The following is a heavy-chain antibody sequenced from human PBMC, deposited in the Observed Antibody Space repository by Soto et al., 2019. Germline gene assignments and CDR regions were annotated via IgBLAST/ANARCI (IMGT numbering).Heavy chain of an antibody. CDR1: GYTFTGYY. J-gene: IGHJ4*02. V-gene: IGHV1-2*02. CDR2: INPNSGGT. D-gene: IGHD3-22*01. CDR3: AREASYYYDSSSYYFVY. Sequence: ASVKVSCKASGYTFTGYYMHWVRQAPGQGLEWMGWINPNSGGTNYAQKFQGRVTMTRDTSISTAYMELRSLRSDDTAVYYCAREASYYYDSSSYYFVYWGQGTLVTVSS.